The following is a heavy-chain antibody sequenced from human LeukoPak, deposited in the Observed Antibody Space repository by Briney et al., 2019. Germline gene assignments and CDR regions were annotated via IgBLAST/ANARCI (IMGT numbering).Heavy chain of an antibody. Sequence: GGSLRPSCAASGFTFSDYYMSWIRQAPGKGLEWVSYISSSGSTIYYADSVKGRFTISRDNAKNSLYLQMNSLRAEDTAVYYCARGGYCSSTSCYPYNWFDPWGQGTLVTVSS. CDR1: GFTFSDYY. CDR2: ISSSGSTI. J-gene: IGHJ5*02. D-gene: IGHD2-2*01. CDR3: ARGGYCSSTSCYPYNWFDP. V-gene: IGHV3-11*01.